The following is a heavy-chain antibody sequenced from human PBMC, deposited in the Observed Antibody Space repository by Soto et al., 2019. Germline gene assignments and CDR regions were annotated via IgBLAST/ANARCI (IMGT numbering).Heavy chain of an antibody. CDR3: ASGGSSNWPDF. J-gene: IGHJ4*02. CDR2: INANSGGT. V-gene: IGHV1-2*02. D-gene: IGHD6-13*01. Sequence: QVQLVQSGAEVKKPGASVKVSCKASGYTFTDYYMHLVRQAPGQGLEWMGWINANSGGTNYPQKFQGRVTMTRDTSISTADMELSSLRSDDTAVYYCASGGSSNWPDFWGQGTLVTVSS. CDR1: GYTFTDYY.